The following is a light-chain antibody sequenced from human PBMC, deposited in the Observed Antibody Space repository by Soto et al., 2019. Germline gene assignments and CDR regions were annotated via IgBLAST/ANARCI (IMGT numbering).Light chain of an antibody. Sequence: EIVLTQSPGTLSLSPGERATISCRASQSVSSSYLAWYQQKPGQAPRLLIYGASSRATGIPERFSGSGSGTDFTLTISRREPADFAVYYCQQYDSSPLTFGGGTNVEIK. V-gene: IGKV3-20*01. CDR3: QQYDSSPLT. J-gene: IGKJ4*01. CDR1: QSVSSSY. CDR2: GAS.